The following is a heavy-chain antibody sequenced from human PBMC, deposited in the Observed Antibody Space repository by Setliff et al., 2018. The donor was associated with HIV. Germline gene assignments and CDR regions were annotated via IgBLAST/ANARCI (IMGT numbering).Heavy chain of an antibody. CDR1: GYTFTKYG. J-gene: IGHJ6*03. D-gene: IGHD3-3*01. Sequence: ASVKVSCKASGYTFTKYGISWVRQAPGQGLEWLGWINANTGNATYAQGFTGRIVFPLDTAVSAAFVQISSLKADDTAVYYCASAQALLRVYYMDVWGKGTPVTVSS. CDR2: INANTGNA. V-gene: IGHV7-4-1*02. CDR3: ASAQALLRVYYMDV.